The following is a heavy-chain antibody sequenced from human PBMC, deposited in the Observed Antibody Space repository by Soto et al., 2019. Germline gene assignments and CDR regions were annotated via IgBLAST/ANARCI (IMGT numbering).Heavy chain of an antibody. J-gene: IGHJ5*02. CDR1: GDSIISGDYY. CDR2: ITYSGGS. V-gene: IGHV4-30-4*01. Sequence: PSETLSLTCTVSGDSIISGDYYWNWIRQPPGKGLESIGYITYSGGSYYNPSLKSRVTISVDTSKNQFSLKLSSVTAADTAVYYCARALGSGLRSFDWLLSPGCQGTLVTVSS. D-gene: IGHD3-9*01. CDR3: ARALGSGLRSFDWLLSP.